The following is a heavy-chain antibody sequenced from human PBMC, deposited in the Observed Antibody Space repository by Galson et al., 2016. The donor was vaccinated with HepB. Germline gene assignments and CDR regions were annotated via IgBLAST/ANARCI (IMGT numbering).Heavy chain of an antibody. D-gene: IGHD3-3*01. Sequence: SLRLSCAASGFAFNTYSINWVRQAPGKGLEWVANIKQDGSEKYSVDSVKGRFTISRDNAKNSLYLQMNSLRAEDTAVYYCAREKRKIRFLEWLFGPSLDYWGQGTLVTVSS. CDR2: IKQDGSEK. CDR3: AREKRKIRFLEWLFGPSLDY. J-gene: IGHJ4*02. V-gene: IGHV3-7*01. CDR1: GFAFNTYS.